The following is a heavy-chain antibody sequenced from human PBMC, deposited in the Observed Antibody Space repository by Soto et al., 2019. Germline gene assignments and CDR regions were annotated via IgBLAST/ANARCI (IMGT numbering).Heavy chain of an antibody. CDR3: ARDRDCTDGVCYIYYYGMDV. CDR1: GYTFTSYG. J-gene: IGHJ6*02. V-gene: IGHV1-18*01. CDR2: ISAYNGNT. Sequence: ASVKVSCKASGYTFTSYGISWVRQAPGQGLEWMGWISAYNGNTNYAQKLQGRVTMTTDTSTSTAYMELRSLRSDDTAVYYCARDRDCTDGVCYIYYYGMDVWGQGTTVTVSS. D-gene: IGHD2-8*01.